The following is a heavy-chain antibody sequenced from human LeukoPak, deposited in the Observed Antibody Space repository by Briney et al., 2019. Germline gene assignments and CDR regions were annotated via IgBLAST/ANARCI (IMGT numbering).Heavy chain of an antibody. CDR1: GFTFSSYA. Sequence: GGSLRLSCAASGFTFSSYAMSWVRQAPGKGLEWVSAISGSGGSTYYADPVKGRFTISRDNSKNTLYLQMNSLRAEDTAVYYCAKGGSSWSEIDYWGQGTLVTVSS. J-gene: IGHJ4*02. CDR2: ISGSGGST. D-gene: IGHD6-13*01. CDR3: AKGGSSWSEIDY. V-gene: IGHV3-23*01.